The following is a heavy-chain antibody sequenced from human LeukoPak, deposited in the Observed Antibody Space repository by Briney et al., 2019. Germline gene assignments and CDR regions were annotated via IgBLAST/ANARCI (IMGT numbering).Heavy chain of an antibody. CDR1: GFPLSSYS. CDR2: ISSSVSAI. D-gene: IGHD2-15*01. V-gene: IGHV3-48*01. CDR3: VRVKGSYFDY. J-gene: IGHJ4*02. Sequence: GGSLRLSCAASGFPLSSYSINWGGQGPGKGREWVSYISSSVSAIYYVDSVKGRFTVSRDNAKNSLFLQMNSPRAEDTAVYYCVRVKGSYFDYWGQGALVTVSS.